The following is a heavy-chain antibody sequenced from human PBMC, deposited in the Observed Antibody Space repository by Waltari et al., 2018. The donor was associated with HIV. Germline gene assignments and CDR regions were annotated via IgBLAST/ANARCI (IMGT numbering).Heavy chain of an antibody. D-gene: IGHD3-10*01. CDR2: RKQDGSGK. CDR1: GIPFGSHW. V-gene: IGHV3-7*04. J-gene: IGHJ4*02. Sequence: EVQPVESGGGLVKTGGSRRLSCETSGIPFGSHWLSWVRQAPGKGQQWVANRKQDGSGKYFVGSVHRRFTLSRDNAEHALYPQMNSLRADDTAVYYCARGGFYGSGSKVNGGQGTLVTVSS. CDR3: ARGGFYGSGSKVN.